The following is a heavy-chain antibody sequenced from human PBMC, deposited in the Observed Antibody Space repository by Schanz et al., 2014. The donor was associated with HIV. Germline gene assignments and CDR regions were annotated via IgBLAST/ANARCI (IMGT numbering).Heavy chain of an antibody. CDR1: GYTFTTYG. V-gene: IGHV1-18*01. CDR3: AREGGNLVEGGYFFDY. Sequence: QVQLVQSGAEVKKPGASVKVSCKASGYTFTTYGISWVRQAPGQGLEWMGWISAYNGNTNYAQKFQGRVTIIADKATSTAYMELSSLRLEDTAVYYCAREGGNLVEGGYFFDYWGQGTLVTVSS. D-gene: IGHD2-15*01. J-gene: IGHJ4*02. CDR2: ISAYNGNT.